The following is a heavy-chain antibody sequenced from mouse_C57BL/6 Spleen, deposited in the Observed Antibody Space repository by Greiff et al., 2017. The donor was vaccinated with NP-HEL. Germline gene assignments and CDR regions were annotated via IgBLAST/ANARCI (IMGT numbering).Heavy chain of an antibody. CDR1: GYTFTSYW. J-gene: IGHJ1*03. Sequence: QVHVKQPGAELVKPGASVKLSCKASGYTFTSYWMHWVKQRPGQGLEWIGMIHPNSGSTNYNEKFKSKATLTVDKSSSTAYMQLSSLTSEDSAVYYCARFDYYGSSYDWYFDVWGTGTTVTVSS. CDR2: IHPNSGST. V-gene: IGHV1-64*01. D-gene: IGHD1-1*01. CDR3: ARFDYYGSSYDWYFDV.